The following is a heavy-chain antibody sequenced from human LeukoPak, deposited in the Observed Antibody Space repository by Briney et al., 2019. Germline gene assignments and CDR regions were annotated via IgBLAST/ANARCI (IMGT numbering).Heavy chain of an antibody. CDR2: IYYSGST. J-gene: IGHJ4*02. D-gene: IGHD3-10*01. V-gene: IGHV4-39*01. CDR1: GGSIRSSSYY. Sequence: PSETLSLTCTVSGGSIRSSSYYWGSVRQPPGKGLEWIGSIYYSGSTYYHPSLKSRVTISVDTSKNQFSLKLSSVTAADTAVYYCARHEITMVRGVIPYYFDYWGQGTLVTVSS. CDR3: ARHEITMVRGVIPYYFDY.